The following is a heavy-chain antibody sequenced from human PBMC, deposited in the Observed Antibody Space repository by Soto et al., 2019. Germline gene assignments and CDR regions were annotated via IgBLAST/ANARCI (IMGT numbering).Heavy chain of an antibody. CDR3: AGYHXTAVVGIRAFXI. CDR2: IYYNGNT. V-gene: IGHV4-61*01. J-gene: IGHJ3*02. D-gene: IGHD6-19*01. CDR1: GGSVSSGSYY. Sequence: PSETLSLTCSVSGGSVSSGSYYWSWIRQPPGKGLEWIGYIYYNGNTYYNPSLKSRVTISVDRSKNQFSLNLSSVTAADTAVYYCAGYHXTAVVGIRAFXIWGQGTMVXVSS.